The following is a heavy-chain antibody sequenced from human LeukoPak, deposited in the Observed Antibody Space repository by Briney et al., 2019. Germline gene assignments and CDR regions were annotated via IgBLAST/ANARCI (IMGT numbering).Heavy chain of an antibody. V-gene: IGHV4-34*01. CDR3: ARGIQKSDYTQNGMDV. J-gene: IGHJ6*02. Sequence: PSETLSLTCAVYGGSFSGYYWSWTRQPPGKGLEWIGELHHSGRTNYSPSLTRRVAISVDTSKNQFSLKLSSVTAADTAVYYCARGIQKSDYTQNGMDVWGQGTTVTVSS. CDR2: LHHSGRT. D-gene: IGHD4-11*01. CDR1: GGSFSGYY.